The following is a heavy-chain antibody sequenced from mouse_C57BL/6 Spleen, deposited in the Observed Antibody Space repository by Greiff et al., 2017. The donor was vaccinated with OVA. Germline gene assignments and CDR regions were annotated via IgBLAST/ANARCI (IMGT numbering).Heavy chain of an antibody. Sequence: QVQLQQPGAELVKPGASVKLSCKASGYTFTSYWMQWVKQRPGQGLEWIGEIDPSDSYTNYNQKFKGKATLTVDTSSSTAYMQLSSLTSEDSAVYYCARRGIYYGYAWFAYWGQGTLVTVSA. CDR3: ARRGIYYGYAWFAY. CDR1: GYTFTSYW. V-gene: IGHV1-50*01. D-gene: IGHD2-2*01. J-gene: IGHJ3*01. CDR2: IDPSDSYT.